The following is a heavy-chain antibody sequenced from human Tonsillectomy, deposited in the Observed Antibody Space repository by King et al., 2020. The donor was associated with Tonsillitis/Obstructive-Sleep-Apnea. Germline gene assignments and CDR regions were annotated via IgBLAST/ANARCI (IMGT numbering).Heavy chain of an antibody. V-gene: IGHV3-30*04. CDR1: GFTFSSYA. CDR2: ISFDGSNK. Sequence: VQLVESGGGVVQPGRSLRLSCAASGFTFSSYAMIWVRQAPGKGLEWVAVISFDGSNKYYADSVKGRFTISRDNSKNTLFLQMNSLRVEDTAVYYCARGWGGNFDYWGQGTLVIVSS. J-gene: IGHJ4*02. D-gene: IGHD3-10*01. CDR3: ARGWGGNFDY.